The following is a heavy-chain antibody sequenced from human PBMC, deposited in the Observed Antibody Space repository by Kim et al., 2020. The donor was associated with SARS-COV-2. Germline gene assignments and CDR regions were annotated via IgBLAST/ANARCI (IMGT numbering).Heavy chain of an antibody. D-gene: IGHD3-10*01. Sequence: GGSLRLSCAASGFTFSDYYMDWVRLAPGKGLEWVGRIRNKAVRYSTDYAASVKGRFTISRDDSQSSLYLQMNNLKTEDTAVYYCVRDRTGVGDYWGQGTLVTVSS. CDR3: VRDRTGVGDY. V-gene: IGHV3-72*01. J-gene: IGHJ4*02. CDR1: GFTFSDYY. CDR2: IRNKAVRYST.